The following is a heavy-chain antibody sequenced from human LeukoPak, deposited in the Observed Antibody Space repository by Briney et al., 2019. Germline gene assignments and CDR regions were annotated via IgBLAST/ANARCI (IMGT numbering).Heavy chain of an antibody. D-gene: IGHD3-10*01. CDR1: GFTFSSYS. J-gene: IGHJ4*02. CDR3: ARSVTGMVRGVITRPFDY. V-gene: IGHV3-21*01. CDR2: ISSSSSYI. Sequence: GGSLRLSCAASGFTFSSYSMNWVRQAPGKGLEWVSSISSSSSYIYYADSVKGRFTISRDNAKNSLYLQMNSLRAEDTAVYYCARSVTGMVRGVITRPFDYWGQGTLVTVSS.